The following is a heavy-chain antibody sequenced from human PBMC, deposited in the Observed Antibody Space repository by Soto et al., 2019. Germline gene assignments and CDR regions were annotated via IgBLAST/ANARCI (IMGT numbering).Heavy chain of an antibody. V-gene: IGHV5-51*01. CDR2: IYPGDSDT. Sequence: EESLKISCRGSGYSFTDYWIGWVRQIPWKGLEWMGIIYPGDSDTRYSPSFQGRVTISADKSINTAFLQWSSLKASDTAIYYCARQPPSRYSSLWYGWFDPWGQGTLVTVSS. J-gene: IGHJ5*02. CDR1: GYSFTDYW. D-gene: IGHD6-13*01. CDR3: ARQPPSRYSSLWYGWFDP.